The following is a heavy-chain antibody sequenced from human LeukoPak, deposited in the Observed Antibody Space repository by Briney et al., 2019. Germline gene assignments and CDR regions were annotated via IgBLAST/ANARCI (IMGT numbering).Heavy chain of an antibody. CDR1: GGSFSGYY. Sequence: PSETLSLTCAVYGGSFSGYYWSWIRQPPGKGLEWIGEINHSGSTNYNPSLKSRVTISVDTSKNQFSLKLSSVTAADTAVYYCAREVSLSNWFDPWGQGTLVTVSS. CDR2: INHSGST. D-gene: IGHD1-20*01. CDR3: AREVSLSNWFDP. J-gene: IGHJ5*02. V-gene: IGHV4-34*01.